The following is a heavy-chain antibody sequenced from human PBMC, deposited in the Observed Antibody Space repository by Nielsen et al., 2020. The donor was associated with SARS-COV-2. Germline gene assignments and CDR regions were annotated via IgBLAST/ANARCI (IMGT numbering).Heavy chain of an antibody. Sequence: GESLKISCAASGFTFSSYGMHWVRQAPGKGLEWVAVISYDGSNKYYADSVKGRFTISRDNSKNTLYLQINSLRAEDTAVYYCAKDLLAMVVDYWGQGTLVTVSS. D-gene: IGHD5-18*01. CDR2: ISYDGSNK. CDR3: AKDLLAMVVDY. CDR1: GFTFSSYG. J-gene: IGHJ4*02. V-gene: IGHV3-30*18.